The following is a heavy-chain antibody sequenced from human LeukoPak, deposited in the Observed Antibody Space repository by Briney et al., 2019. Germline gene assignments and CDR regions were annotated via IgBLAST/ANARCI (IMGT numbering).Heavy chain of an antibody. Sequence: GGSLRLSCAASGFTFSSYSMSWVRQAPGKGLEWVSAISGSGGSTYYADSVRGRVTISRDNAKHTLYLQMNSLRAEDTAVYYCAKVVGATTAGLFDYWGQGTLVTVSS. V-gene: IGHV3-23*01. CDR3: AKVVGATTAGLFDY. CDR2: ISGSGGST. CDR1: GFTFSSYS. D-gene: IGHD1-26*01. J-gene: IGHJ4*02.